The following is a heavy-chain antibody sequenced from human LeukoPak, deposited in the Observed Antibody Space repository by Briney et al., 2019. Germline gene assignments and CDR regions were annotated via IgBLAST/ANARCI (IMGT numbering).Heavy chain of an antibody. CDR1: GYTFTSYD. D-gene: IGHD3-10*01. J-gene: IGHJ3*02. CDR3: ARRGDSYSGSGSFYNHAFDI. CDR2: MNPNSGNT. V-gene: IGHV1-8*01. Sequence: ASVKVSCKASGYTFTSYDINWVRQATGQGLEWMGWMNPNSGNTGYAQKFQGRVTITTDESSNTAYMELSSLRSGDTAVYYCARRGDSYSGSGSFYNHAFDIWGQGTMVTVSS.